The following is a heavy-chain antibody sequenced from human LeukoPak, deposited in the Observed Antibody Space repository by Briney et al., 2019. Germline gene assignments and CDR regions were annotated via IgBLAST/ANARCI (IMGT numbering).Heavy chain of an antibody. V-gene: IGHV3-23*01. CDR1: GFTVSSNY. D-gene: IGHD5-12*01. Sequence: PGGSLRLSCATSGFTVSSNYMSWVRQAPGKGLEWVSAITDAVGSTHYADSVKGRFTISSDNSKNTVYLRMNSLRPEDMAVYYCAKEIFSGLLYIDYWGQGTLVTVSS. J-gene: IGHJ4*02. CDR2: ITDAVGST. CDR3: AKEIFSGLLYIDY.